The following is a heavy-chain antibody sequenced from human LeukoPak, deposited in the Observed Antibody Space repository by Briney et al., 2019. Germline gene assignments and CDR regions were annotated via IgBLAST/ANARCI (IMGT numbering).Heavy chain of an antibody. CDR3: ARGERGYCTSSSCYFDY. Sequence: SQSLSLTCAISGVSVASTAWNWIRQSPSRGLEWVGTTYYMAKWNNDYAAWVKSRITINPDTSKSQSYLELNSVTPEDTAVYYCARGERGYCTSSSCYFDYWGQGTLVTVSS. CDR2: TYYMAKWNN. CDR1: GVSVASTA. D-gene: IGHD2-2*01. J-gene: IGHJ4*02. V-gene: IGHV6-1*01.